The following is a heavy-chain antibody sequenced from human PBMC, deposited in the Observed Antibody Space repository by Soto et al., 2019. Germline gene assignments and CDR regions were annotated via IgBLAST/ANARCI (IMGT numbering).Heavy chain of an antibody. CDR3: ARVLGFCSAGSCCNAFDI. Sequence: GESLKISCKGSGYTFTNYWIGWVRQMPGIGLEWMGIIYPADSDTRYTQSFQGQVTMLVDKSISTAYLQWSSVKASDTAMYFCARVLGFCSAGSCCNAFDIWGQGTRVTVSS. D-gene: IGHD2-15*01. CDR2: IYPADSDT. J-gene: IGHJ3*02. CDR1: GYTFTNYW. V-gene: IGHV5-51*01.